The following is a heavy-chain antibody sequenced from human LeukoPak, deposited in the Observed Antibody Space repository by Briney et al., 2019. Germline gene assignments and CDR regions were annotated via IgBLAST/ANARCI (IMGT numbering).Heavy chain of an antibody. CDR3: ARTYYYDSSGYYYDY. CDR1: GYTFTSYA. J-gene: IGHJ4*02. V-gene: IGHV7-4-1*01. Sequence: ASVTVSFKASGYTFTSYAMNWVRQAPGQGLEWMGWINTNTGNPTYAQGFTGRFVFSLDTSVSTAYLQICSLKAEDTAVYYCARTYYYDSSGYYYDYWGQGTLVTVSS. CDR2: INTNTGNP. D-gene: IGHD3-22*01.